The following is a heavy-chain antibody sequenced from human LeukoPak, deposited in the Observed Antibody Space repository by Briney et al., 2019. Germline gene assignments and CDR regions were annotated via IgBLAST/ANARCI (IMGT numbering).Heavy chain of an antibody. CDR3: ARDSSSWTYYYYGMDV. CDR2: ISSSSSYI. CDR1: GFTFSSYS. J-gene: IGHJ6*02. V-gene: IGHV3-21*01. D-gene: IGHD6-13*01. Sequence: GGSLRLSCADSGFTFSSYSMNWVRQAPGKGLEWVSSISSSSSYIYYADSVKGRFTISRDNAKNPLYLQMNSLRAEDTAVYYCARDSSSWTYYYYGMDVWGQGTTVIVSS.